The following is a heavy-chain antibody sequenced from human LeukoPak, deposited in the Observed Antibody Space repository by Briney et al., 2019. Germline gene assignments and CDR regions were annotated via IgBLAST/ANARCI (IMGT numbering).Heavy chain of an antibody. D-gene: IGHD6-6*01. Sequence: SETLSLTCTVSGYSISSGYYWGWIRQPPGKGLEWIGSIYHSGSTYYNPSLKSRVTISVDTSKNQFSLKLSSVTAADTAVYYCARVAARNFDYWGQGTLVTVSS. CDR2: IYHSGST. J-gene: IGHJ4*02. CDR3: ARVAARNFDY. CDR1: GYSISSGYY. V-gene: IGHV4-38-2*02.